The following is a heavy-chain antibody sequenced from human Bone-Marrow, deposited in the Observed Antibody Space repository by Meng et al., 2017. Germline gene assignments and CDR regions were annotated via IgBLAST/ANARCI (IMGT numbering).Heavy chain of an antibody. J-gene: IGHJ4*02. CDR2: IIPIFGTA. D-gene: IGHD1-20*01. V-gene: IGHV1-69*06. CDR1: GGTFSSYA. CDR3: ARDGLGNWNYIDY. Sequence: QVQLVASGAGVKKRGSSVTVACNASGGTFSSYASSWVRQAPGPGLEWMGAIIPIFGTANYAQKFQGIVTITADKSTSTAYMELSSLRSEDTAVYYRARDGLGNWNYIDYWGQGTLVTVSS.